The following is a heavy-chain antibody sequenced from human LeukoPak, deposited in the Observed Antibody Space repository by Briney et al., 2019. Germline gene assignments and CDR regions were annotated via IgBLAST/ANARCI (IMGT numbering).Heavy chain of an antibody. D-gene: IGHD3-10*01. CDR2: ISGSGGST. CDR3: AKATFEDDYYGSGSYYLY. CDR1: GFTFSSYA. J-gene: IGHJ4*02. V-gene: IGHV3-23*01. Sequence: GGSLRLSCAASGFTFSSYAMSWVRQAPGKGLEWVSAISGSGGSTYYADSVKGRFTISRDNSKNTPYLQMNSLRAEDTAVYYCAKATFEDDYYGSGSYYLYWGQGTLVTVSS.